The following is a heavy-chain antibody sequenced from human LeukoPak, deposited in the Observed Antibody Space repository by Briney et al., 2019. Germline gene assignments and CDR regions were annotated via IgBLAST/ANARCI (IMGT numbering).Heavy chain of an antibody. CDR1: GFTFSNAW. Sequence: PGGSLRLSCAASGFTFSNAWMSWVRQAPGKGLEWVGRIKSKIDGGTTDYAAPVKGRFTISRDDSKNTLYLQMNSLKTEDTAVYYCTTDWGRKSRSYHFHYWGQGTLVTVSS. V-gene: IGHV3-15*01. J-gene: IGHJ4*02. CDR3: TTDWGRKSRSYHFHY. D-gene: IGHD7-27*01. CDR2: IKSKIDGGTT.